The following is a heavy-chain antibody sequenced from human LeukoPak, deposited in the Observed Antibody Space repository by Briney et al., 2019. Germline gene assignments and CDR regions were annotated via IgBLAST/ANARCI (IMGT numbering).Heavy chain of an antibody. CDR3: ARGRKGYCSGGSCYSRYYYGVDV. CDR1: GYTFTSYD. Sequence: ASVKVSCKASGYTFTSYDINWVRQATGQGLEWMGWMNPNSGNTGYAQKFQGRVTMTRNTSMSTAYMELSSLRSEDTAVYYCARGRKGYCSGGSCYSRYYYGVDVWGQGTTVTVSS. V-gene: IGHV1-8*01. CDR2: MNPNSGNT. D-gene: IGHD2-15*01. J-gene: IGHJ6*02.